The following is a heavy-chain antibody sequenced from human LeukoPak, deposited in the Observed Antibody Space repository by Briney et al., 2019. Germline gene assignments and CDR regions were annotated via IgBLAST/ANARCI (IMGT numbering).Heavy chain of an antibody. CDR1: GGSISSGSYY. CDR2: IYTSGSN. CDR3: ARDGVASTIDY. J-gene: IGHJ4*02. V-gene: IGHV4-61*02. D-gene: IGHD3-3*01. Sequence: SETLSLTCTVSGGSISSGSYYWSWIRQPVGKGLEGIGRIYTSGSNDSNTFLKSRVTISVDTSKNQFSPKLSSVTAADTAVYYCARDGVASTIDYWGQGTLVTVSS.